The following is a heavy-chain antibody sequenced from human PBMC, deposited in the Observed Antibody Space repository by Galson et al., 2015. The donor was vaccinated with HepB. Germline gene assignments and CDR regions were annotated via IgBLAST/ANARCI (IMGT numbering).Heavy chain of an antibody. CDR2: MNPNSGNT. Sequence: SVKVSCKASGYTFTSYDINWVRQATGQGLEWMGWMNPNSGNTGYAQKFQGRVTMTRNTSISTAYMELSSLRSEDTAVYYCARGWYCSSTSCSTDFDYWGQGTLVTVSS. J-gene: IGHJ4*02. CDR3: ARGWYCSSTSCSTDFDY. D-gene: IGHD2-2*01. V-gene: IGHV1-8*01. CDR1: GYTFTSYD.